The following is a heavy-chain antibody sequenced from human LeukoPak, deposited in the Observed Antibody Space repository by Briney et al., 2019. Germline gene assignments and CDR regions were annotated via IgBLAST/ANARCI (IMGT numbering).Heavy chain of an antibody. D-gene: IGHD5-18*01. Sequence: SETLSLTCTVSGGSISSSSYYWGWIRQPPGKGLEWIGSIYYSGSTYYNPSLKSRVTISVDTSKNQFSLKLSSVTAADTAVYYCARYGAMALDYWGQGTLVTVSS. CDR3: ARYGAMALDY. J-gene: IGHJ4*02. V-gene: IGHV4-39*01. CDR1: GGSISSSSYY. CDR2: IYYSGST.